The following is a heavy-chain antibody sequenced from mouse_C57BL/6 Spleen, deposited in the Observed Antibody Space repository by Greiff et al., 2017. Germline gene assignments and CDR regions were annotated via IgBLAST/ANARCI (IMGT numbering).Heavy chain of an antibody. Sequence: VQLQQSGAELARPGASVKLSCKASGYTFTSYGISWVKQRTGQGLEWIGEIYPRSGNTYYNEKFKGKATLTAYKSSSTAYMELRRLTSEDSAVYVCARKPYDGYLCAYWGQGTLVTVAA. D-gene: IGHD2-3*01. CDR1: GYTFTSYG. J-gene: IGHJ3*01. CDR3: ARKPYDGYLCAY. CDR2: IYPRSGNT. V-gene: IGHV1-81*01.